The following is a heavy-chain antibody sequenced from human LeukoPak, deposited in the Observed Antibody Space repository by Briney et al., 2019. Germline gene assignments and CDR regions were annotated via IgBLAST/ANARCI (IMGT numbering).Heavy chain of an antibody. CDR2: ISGSGGST. J-gene: IGHJ2*01. CDR1: GFLFSSCA. V-gene: IGHV3-23*01. CDR3: AKDHRVRYGDYQGYWYFDL. Sequence: GGSLRLSCAASGFLFSSCAMSWVRQAPGKGLEWVSVISGSGGSTYSADSVKGRFAISRDNSKNTLYLQMNSLRAEDTALYYCAKDHRVRYGDYQGYWYFDLWGRGTLVTVSS. D-gene: IGHD4-17*01.